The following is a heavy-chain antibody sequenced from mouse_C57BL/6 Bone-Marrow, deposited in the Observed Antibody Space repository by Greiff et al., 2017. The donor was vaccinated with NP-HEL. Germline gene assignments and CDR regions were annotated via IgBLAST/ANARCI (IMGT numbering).Heavy chain of an antibody. V-gene: IGHV14-3*01. CDR3: ARSFYYYGSRRYAMDY. Sequence: EVKLVESVAELVRPGASVKLSCTASGFNIKNTYMHWVKQRPEQGLEWIGRIDPANGNTKYAPKFQGKATITADTSSNTAYLQLSSLTSEDTAIYYCARSFYYYGSRRYAMDYWGQGTSVTVSS. CDR2: IDPANGNT. CDR1: GFNIKNTY. D-gene: IGHD1-1*01. J-gene: IGHJ4*01.